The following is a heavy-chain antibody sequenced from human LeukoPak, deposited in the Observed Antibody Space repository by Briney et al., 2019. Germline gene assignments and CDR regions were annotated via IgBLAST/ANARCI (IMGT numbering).Heavy chain of an antibody. CDR2: IIPIFGTA. Sequence: SVKVSCKASGGTFSSYAISWVRQAPGQGLEWMGGIIPIFGTANYAQKFQGRVTITTDESTSTAYMELSSLRSDDTAVYYCASSSGSYYVPDAFDIWGQGTMVTVSS. CDR1: GGTFSSYA. V-gene: IGHV1-69*05. J-gene: IGHJ3*02. CDR3: ASSSGSYYVPDAFDI. D-gene: IGHD1-26*01.